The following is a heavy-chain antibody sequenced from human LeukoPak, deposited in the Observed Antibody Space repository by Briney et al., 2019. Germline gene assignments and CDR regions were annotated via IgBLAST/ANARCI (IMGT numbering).Heavy chain of an antibody. CDR1: GGPISSSSYY. V-gene: IGHV4-39*01. D-gene: IGHD5-24*01. J-gene: IGHJ1*01. Sequence: SETLSLTCTVSGGPISSSSYYWGWIRQPPGKGLEWIGRIYYSGSTYYNPSLKSRVTISVDTSKNQFSLKLSSVTAADTAVYYCARLGFRDGYSWKYFQHWGQGTLVTVSS. CDR3: ARLGFRDGYSWKYFQH. CDR2: IYYSGST.